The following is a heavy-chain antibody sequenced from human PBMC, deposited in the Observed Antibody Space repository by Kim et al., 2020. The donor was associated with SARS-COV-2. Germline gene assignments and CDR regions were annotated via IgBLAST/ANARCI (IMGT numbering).Heavy chain of an antibody. D-gene: IGHD6-19*01. CDR2: IKQDGSEK. CDR1: GFNFNNYW. V-gene: IGHV3-7*01. J-gene: IGHJ4*02. CDR3: ARGGLYSEC. Sequence: GGSLRLSCVASGFNFNNYWMSWVRQVPGKGLEWVANIKQDGSEKNYVESVKGRFIISRSNAENSVYLQINSLRVEDTAVYFCARGGLYSECWGQGTLVTVSS.